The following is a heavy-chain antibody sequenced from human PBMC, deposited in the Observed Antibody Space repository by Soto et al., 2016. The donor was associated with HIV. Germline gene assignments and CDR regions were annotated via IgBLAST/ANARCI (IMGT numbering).Heavy chain of an antibody. CDR2: INSDGSST. V-gene: IGHV3-74*01. CDR3: ARDHNIRPYYFDY. CDR1: GFTFRNYW. D-gene: IGHD3-16*01. J-gene: IGHJ4*02. Sequence: EVQLVESGGGLVQRGGSLRLSCTASGFTFRNYWMYWVRQAPGKGLVWVSHINSDGSSTNYADSVKGRFTISRDNAKNTLYLQMNGLRVDDTAVYYCARDHNIRPYYFDYWGQGALVTVSS.